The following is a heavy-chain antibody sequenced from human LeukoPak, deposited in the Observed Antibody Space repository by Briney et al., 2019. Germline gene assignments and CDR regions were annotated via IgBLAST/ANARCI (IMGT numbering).Heavy chain of an antibody. D-gene: IGHD3-10*01. J-gene: IGHJ4*02. CDR1: GFTFSSYA. CDR2: ISGSGGST. CDR3: ARGISGFGELFDY. Sequence: GGSLRLSCAASGFTFSSYAMSWVRQAPGKGLEWVSAISGSGGSTYHADSVKGRFTISRDNSKNTLYLQMNSLRAEDTAVYYCARGISGFGELFDYWGQGTLVTVSS. V-gene: IGHV3-23*01.